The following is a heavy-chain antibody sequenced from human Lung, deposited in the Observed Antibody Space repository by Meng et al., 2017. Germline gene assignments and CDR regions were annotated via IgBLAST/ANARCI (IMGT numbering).Heavy chain of an antibody. Sequence: QVQLVQSGADVKKPGASVTASCKASGYTSTAYYIHWVRQAPGQGLEWMGRINPNSGGTNFAQKFQGRVIMTRDTSISTAYMELSSLGFDDTAVYYCAKALGWGSSPDYWGQGILVTVSS. V-gene: IGHV1-2*06. D-gene: IGHD2-21*01. J-gene: IGHJ4*02. CDR2: INPNSGGT. CDR3: AKALGWGSSPDY. CDR1: GYTSTAYY.